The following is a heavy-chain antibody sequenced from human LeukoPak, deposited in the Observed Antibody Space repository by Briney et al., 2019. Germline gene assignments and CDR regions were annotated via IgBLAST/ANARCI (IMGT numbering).Heavy chain of an antibody. Sequence: GESLKISCKGSGYSFTSCWISWVRQMPGKGLEWMGRIDPSDSYTNYSPSFQGHVTISADKSISTAYLQWSSLKASDTAMYYCARHSKYYDILTGYYTSWHFDYWGQGTLVTVSS. V-gene: IGHV5-10-1*01. CDR2: IDPSDSYT. CDR3: ARHSKYYDILTGYYTSWHFDY. D-gene: IGHD3-9*01. CDR1: GYSFTSCW. J-gene: IGHJ4*02.